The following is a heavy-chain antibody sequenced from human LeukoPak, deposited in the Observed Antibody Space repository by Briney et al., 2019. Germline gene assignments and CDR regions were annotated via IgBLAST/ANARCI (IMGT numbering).Heavy chain of an antibody. V-gene: IGHV4-4*07. D-gene: IGHD2-15*01. J-gene: IGHJ5*02. CDR3: ARGVVVVAATPPNNWFDP. CDR2: IYTSGST. Sequence: SETLSLTCTVSGGSISSYYWSWIRQPAGKGLEWIGRIYTSGSTNYNPSLKSRVTISVGTSKNQFSLKLSSVPAADPAVYYCARGVVVVAATPPNNWFDPWGQGTLVTVSS. CDR1: GGSISSYY.